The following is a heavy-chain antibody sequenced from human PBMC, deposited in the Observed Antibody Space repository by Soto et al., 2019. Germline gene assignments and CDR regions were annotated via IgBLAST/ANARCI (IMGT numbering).Heavy chain of an antibody. Sequence: RASVKVSCKASGYTFTGCYMHWVRQAPGQGLEWMGWINPNSGGTNYAQKFQGWVTMTRDTSISTAYMELSRLRSDDTAVYYCARGSSTNSHYYYYYYMDVWGKGTTVTVS. D-gene: IGHD2-2*01. J-gene: IGHJ6*03. CDR2: INPNSGGT. V-gene: IGHV1-2*04. CDR1: GYTFTGCY. CDR3: ARGSSTNSHYYYYYYMDV.